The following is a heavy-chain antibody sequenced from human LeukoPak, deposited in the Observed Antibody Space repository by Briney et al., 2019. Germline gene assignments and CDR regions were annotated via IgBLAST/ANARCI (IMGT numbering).Heavy chain of an antibody. CDR3: LRGSGSYYSTFDY. J-gene: IGHJ4*02. V-gene: IGHV3-23*01. D-gene: IGHD3-10*01. CDR2: ISPGGGTT. CDR1: GFTFSNEA. Sequence: GGSLRLSCAVSGFTFSNEAMGWVRQLRGGGLEWVSTISPGGGTTYYAESMKGRLTISRDNSKNTLYLQMNSLRAEDTAVYYCLRGSGSYYSTFDYWGQGTLVTVSS.